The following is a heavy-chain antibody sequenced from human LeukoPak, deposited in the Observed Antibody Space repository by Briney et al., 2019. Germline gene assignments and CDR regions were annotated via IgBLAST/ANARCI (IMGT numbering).Heavy chain of an antibody. Sequence: SETLSLTCAVYGGSFSGYYWSWIRQPPGKGLEWIGEINHSGSTNYNPSLKSRVTISVDTSKNQFSLKLSSVTAADTAVYCCARLSRKRQWSSKAHPSFDYWGQGTLVTVSS. J-gene: IGHJ4*02. CDR1: GGSFSGYY. V-gene: IGHV4-34*01. CDR2: INHSGST. D-gene: IGHD6-19*01. CDR3: ARLSRKRQWSSKAHPSFDY.